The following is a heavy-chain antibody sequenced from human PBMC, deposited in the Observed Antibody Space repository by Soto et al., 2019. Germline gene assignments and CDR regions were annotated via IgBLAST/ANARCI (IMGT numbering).Heavy chain of an antibody. J-gene: IGHJ4*02. CDR2: ITGSSSAI. Sequence: EVHLVESGGGSVQPGGSLRLSCAASGFTFNSYSMHWVRQAPGKGLEWVSYITGSSSAIYYADSLKGRFTISRDNAKNSLSMQMNSLRDEDTAVYYCARGYCNGGSCYPGIYWCQGTLVSVSS. V-gene: IGHV3-48*02. CDR1: GFTFNSYS. CDR3: ARGYCNGGSCYPGIY. D-gene: IGHD2-15*01.